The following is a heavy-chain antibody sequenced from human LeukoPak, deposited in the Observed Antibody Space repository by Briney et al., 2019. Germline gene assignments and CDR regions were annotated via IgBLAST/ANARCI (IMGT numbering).Heavy chain of an antibody. V-gene: IGHV3-21*06. CDR3: ARDGRSDWYMVDY. Sequence: PGGSLRLSCAASGFTFSSYTMNWVRQAPGKGLEWVSSISSTSSYIYYADSVKGRFTISRDNAKNSLYLQMNSLSAEDTAVYYCARDGRSDWYMVDYWGRGTLVTVSS. D-gene: IGHD6-19*01. CDR1: GFTFSSYT. CDR2: ISSTSSYI. J-gene: IGHJ4*02.